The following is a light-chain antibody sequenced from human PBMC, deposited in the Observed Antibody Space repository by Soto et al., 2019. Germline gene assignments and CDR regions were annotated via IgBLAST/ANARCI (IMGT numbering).Light chain of an antibody. Sequence: EVVMRQSPATLSVSPGERATLSCRASQSVSSNLAWYQQKRGQAPRLLLYGASTRATGIPARFSGSGSGTDFTLTISSLEPEDFAVYYCQQRSNWPPTFGQGTRLEIK. J-gene: IGKJ5*01. CDR1: QSVSSN. CDR3: QQRSNWPPT. V-gene: IGKV3-11*01. CDR2: GAS.